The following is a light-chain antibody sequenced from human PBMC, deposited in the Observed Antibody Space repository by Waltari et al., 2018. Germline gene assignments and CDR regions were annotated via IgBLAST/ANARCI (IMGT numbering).Light chain of an antibody. CDR1: QDTSNY. V-gene: IGKV1-9*01. CDR2: AAS. CDR3: QQFESYPRT. J-gene: IGKJ3*01. Sequence: DILLTQSPSFLSASVGDRISITCRASQDTSNYLAWLQQKPGKAPKVLIYAASSLQSGVPARFSGSGSGAEFTLTISSLQPEDFATYYCQQFESYPRTFGPGTAVDIK.